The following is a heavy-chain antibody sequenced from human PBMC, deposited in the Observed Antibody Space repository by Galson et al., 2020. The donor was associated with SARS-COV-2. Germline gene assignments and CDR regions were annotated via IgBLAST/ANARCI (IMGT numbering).Heavy chain of an antibody. Sequence: SETLSLTCAVSGGSISSANWWSWVRQPPGKGLEWIGEIFYSGNTNYNPSLKSRVTISVDTSKNQFSLKVSSVTAADTAVYYCSRDRGADAGSWYFDLWGRGTLVTVSS. CDR3: SRDRGADAGSWYFDL. J-gene: IGHJ2*01. D-gene: IGHD3-10*01. V-gene: IGHV4-4*02. CDR1: GGSISSANW. CDR2: IFYSGNT.